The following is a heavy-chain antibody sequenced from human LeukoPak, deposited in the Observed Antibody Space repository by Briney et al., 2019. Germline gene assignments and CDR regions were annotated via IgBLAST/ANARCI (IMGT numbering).Heavy chain of an antibody. CDR3: ARGYDSSGQTGRYYFDH. Sequence: SETLSLTCAVSGGSVSSDNYSWGWIRQPPGKGLEWIGYIFHSASTYHDLSLRSRVTISLDRSKNQFSLKMSSVTAADTAVYYCARGYDSSGQTGRYYFDHWGQGTLVTVSS. D-gene: IGHD3-22*01. CDR2: IFHSAST. CDR1: GGSVSSDNYS. V-gene: IGHV4-30-2*01. J-gene: IGHJ4*02.